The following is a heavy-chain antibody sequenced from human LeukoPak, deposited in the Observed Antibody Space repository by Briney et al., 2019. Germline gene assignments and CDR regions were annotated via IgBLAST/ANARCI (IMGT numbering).Heavy chain of an antibody. CDR3: ARAHNYYDSSGYYPQLLGFDY. V-gene: IGHV1-18*01. CDR2: ISAFNGNT. Sequence: ASVKVSCKASGYTFTSYGISWVRQAPGQGLEWMGWISAFNGNTNYAQKLQGRVTMTTDTSTSTAYMELRSLRSDDTAVCYCARAHNYYDSSGYYPQLLGFDYWGQGTLVTVSS. D-gene: IGHD3-22*01. CDR1: GYTFTSYG. J-gene: IGHJ4*02.